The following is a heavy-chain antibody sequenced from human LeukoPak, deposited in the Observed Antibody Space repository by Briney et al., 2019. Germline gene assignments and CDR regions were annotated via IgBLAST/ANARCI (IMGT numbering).Heavy chain of an antibody. Sequence: QPGGSLRLSCVASGFTFSSYAMSWVRQAPGKGLEWVSAISGSGGSTYYADSVKGRFTISRDNSKNTLYLQMNSLRAEDTAVYYCAKDGLRYFDWLLSTYWGQGTLVTVSS. CDR3: AKDGLRYFDWLLSTY. D-gene: IGHD3-9*01. CDR2: ISGSGGST. CDR1: GFTFSSYA. V-gene: IGHV3-23*01. J-gene: IGHJ4*02.